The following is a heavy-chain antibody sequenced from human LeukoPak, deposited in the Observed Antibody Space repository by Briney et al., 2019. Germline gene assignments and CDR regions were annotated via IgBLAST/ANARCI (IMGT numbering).Heavy chain of an antibody. CDR3: ARGLWDGSGSYYNRADYYFDY. V-gene: IGHV1-18*01. D-gene: IGHD3-10*01. CDR2: ISAYNGNT. J-gene: IGHJ4*02. CDR1: GYTFTSYG. Sequence: ASVKVSCKASGYTFTSYGISWVRQAPGQGLEWMGWISAYNGNTNSAQKIQGRVTMTTDTSTRTAYMELRSLRSDDTAVYYCARGLWDGSGSYYNRADYYFDYWGQGTLVTVSS.